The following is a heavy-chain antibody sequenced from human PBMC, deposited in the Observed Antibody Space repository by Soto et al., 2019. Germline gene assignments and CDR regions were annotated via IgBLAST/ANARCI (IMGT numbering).Heavy chain of an antibody. J-gene: IGHJ6*02. CDR3: ARVRRQQANYYYYGMDV. CDR1: GGTFSSYA. V-gene: IGHV1-69*12. Sequence: QVQLVQSGAEVKKPGSSVKVSCKASGGTFSSYAISWVRQAPGQGLEWMGGIIPIFGTANYAQKFQGRVTMTADESTSTAYMELRSLRSEYTAVYYCARVRRQQANYYYYGMDVWGQGTTVTVSS. CDR2: IIPIFGTA.